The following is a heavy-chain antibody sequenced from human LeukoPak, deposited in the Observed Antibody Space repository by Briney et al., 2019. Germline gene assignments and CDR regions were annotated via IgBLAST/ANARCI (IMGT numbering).Heavy chain of an antibody. J-gene: IGHJ6*03. CDR3: ARLLSYDVLTDNYYKYYMDV. D-gene: IGHD3-9*01. V-gene: IGHV4-61*02. CDR1: GGSISSGSYY. Sequence: SQTLSLTCTVSGGSISSGSYYWNWIRQPAGKGLEWVGRIYSSGRTDFTPSLKSRGTISVDTSKNQFSLKLTSVTAADTALYYCARLLSYDVLTDNYYKYYMDVWGKGTTVIVSS. CDR2: IYSSGRT.